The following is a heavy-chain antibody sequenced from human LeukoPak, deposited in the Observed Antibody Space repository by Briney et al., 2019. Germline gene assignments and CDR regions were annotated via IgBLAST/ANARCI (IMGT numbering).Heavy chain of an antibody. CDR1: GGSISSGSYY. J-gene: IGHJ3*02. CDR2: IYTSGST. D-gene: IGHD2-8*01. V-gene: IGHV4-61*02. Sequence: SETLSLTCTVSGGSISSGSYYWNWIRQPAGKGLEWIGRIYTSGSTNYNPSLKSRVTISVDTSKNQFSLKLSSVTAADTAVYYCARDLMGDAFDIWGQGTMVTVSS. CDR3: ARDLMGDAFDI.